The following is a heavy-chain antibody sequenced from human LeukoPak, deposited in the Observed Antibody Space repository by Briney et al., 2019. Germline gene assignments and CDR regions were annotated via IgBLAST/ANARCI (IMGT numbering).Heavy chain of an antibody. D-gene: IGHD6-19*01. CDR1: GFTFSSYS. CDR3: ARGADTGYSSDS. CDR2: ISSSSSYI. Sequence: GGSLRLSCAASGFTFSSYSMNWVRQAPGKGLEWVSSISSSSSYIYYADSVKGRFTISRDNAKDSLYLQMNSLRAEDTAVYYCARGADTGYSSDSWGQGTLVTVSS. J-gene: IGHJ5*02. V-gene: IGHV3-21*01.